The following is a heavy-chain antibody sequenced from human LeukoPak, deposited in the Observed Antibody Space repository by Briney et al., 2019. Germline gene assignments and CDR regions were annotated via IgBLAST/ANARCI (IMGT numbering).Heavy chain of an antibody. CDR1: GFTFSRYG. V-gene: IGHV3-64D*06. J-gene: IGHJ4*02. D-gene: IGHD2-21*02. Sequence: PGGSLRLSCSASGFTFSRYGVHWVRQGPGKGLDYVSAINYNGDSTYYADSVKGRFTISRDNSNNTLFLQMSSLRPEDTAVYYCVRTDCGGDCYSRYWGRGTLVIVSS. CDR2: INYNGDST. CDR3: VRTDCGGDCYSRY.